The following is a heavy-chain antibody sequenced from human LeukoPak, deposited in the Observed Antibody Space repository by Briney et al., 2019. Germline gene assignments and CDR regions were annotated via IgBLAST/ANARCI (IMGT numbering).Heavy chain of an antibody. D-gene: IGHD6-13*01. Sequence: GGSLRLSCVASGFTFSSYAMSWFRQAPGKGLEWVSAISGNGRTTYYADSVQGRFTFSRDNSKNTLYLQMNSLRAEDTAVYYCAKEGYSSSWNADFDYWGQGTLVTVSS. CDR1: GFTFSSYA. CDR2: ISGNGRTT. V-gene: IGHV3-23*01. CDR3: AKEGYSSSWNADFDY. J-gene: IGHJ4*02.